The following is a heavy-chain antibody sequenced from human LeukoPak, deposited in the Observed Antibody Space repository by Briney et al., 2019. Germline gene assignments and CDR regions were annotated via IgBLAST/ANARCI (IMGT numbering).Heavy chain of an antibody. D-gene: IGHD3/OR15-3a*01. CDR2: ISWNSGSI. CDR3: ARDSERTGLPDY. CDR1: GFTFDDYA. Sequence: GGSLRLSCAASGFTFDDYAMHWVRQAPGKGLEWVSGISWNSGSIGYADSVKGRFTISRDNAKNSLYLQMNSLRAEDTAVYYCARDSERTGLPDYWGQGTLVTVSS. V-gene: IGHV3-9*01. J-gene: IGHJ4*02.